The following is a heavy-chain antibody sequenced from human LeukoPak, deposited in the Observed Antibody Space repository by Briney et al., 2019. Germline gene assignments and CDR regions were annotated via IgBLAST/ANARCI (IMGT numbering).Heavy chain of an antibody. CDR3: AKGRRWLQSGKVGGIDY. D-gene: IGHD5-24*01. CDR2: FSGAGDST. CDR1: VFTFDDYA. V-gene: IGHV3-43*02. Sequence: GGSLRLSCGASVFTFDDYAMHWVRQAPGKGLECVSLFSGAGDSTYCGDSVKGRFTISRDNSKSSLYLQMKRLRTEDTALYYCAKGRRWLQSGKVGGIDYWGQGTLVTVSS. J-gene: IGHJ4*02.